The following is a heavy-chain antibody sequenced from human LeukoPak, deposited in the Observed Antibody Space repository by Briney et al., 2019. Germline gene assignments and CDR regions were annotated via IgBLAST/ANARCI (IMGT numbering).Heavy chain of an antibody. CDR2: INHSGST. J-gene: IGHJ6*03. CDR3: ARHPGYYYYYMDV. V-gene: IGHV4-34*01. CDR1: GGSFSGYY. Sequence: SETLSLTCAVYGGSFSGYYWSRIRQPPGKGLEWIGEINHSGSTNYNPSLKSRVTISVDTSKNQFSLKLSSVTAADTAVYYCARHPGYYYYYMDVWGKGTTVTVSS.